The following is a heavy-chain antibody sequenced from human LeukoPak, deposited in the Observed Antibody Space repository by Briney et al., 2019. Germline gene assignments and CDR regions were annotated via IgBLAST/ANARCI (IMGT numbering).Heavy chain of an antibody. V-gene: IGHV3-9*01. Sequence: GGSLRLSCAASGFTFDDYAMHWVRQDPGKGLEWVSGISWNSGSIGYADSVKGRFTISRDNAKNSLYLQMNSLRAEDTALFYCAKLGGYDTRYYFDYWGQGTLVTVSS. CDR2: ISWNSGSI. CDR3: AKLGGYDTRYYFDY. D-gene: IGHD5-12*01. J-gene: IGHJ4*02. CDR1: GFTFDDYA.